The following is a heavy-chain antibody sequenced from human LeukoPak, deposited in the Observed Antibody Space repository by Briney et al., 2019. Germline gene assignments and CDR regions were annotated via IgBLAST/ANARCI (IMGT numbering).Heavy chain of an antibody. Sequence: SETLSLTCTVPGGSISSGDYYWSWIRQPPGKGLEWIGYIYYSGSTYYNPSLKSRVTISVDTSKNQFSLKLSSVTAADTAVYYCARDRVQEGGYYYYGMDVWGQGTTVTVSS. D-gene: IGHD3-3*01. CDR3: ARDRVQEGGYYYYGMDV. CDR1: GGSISSGDYY. J-gene: IGHJ6*02. CDR2: IYYSGST. V-gene: IGHV4-30-4*01.